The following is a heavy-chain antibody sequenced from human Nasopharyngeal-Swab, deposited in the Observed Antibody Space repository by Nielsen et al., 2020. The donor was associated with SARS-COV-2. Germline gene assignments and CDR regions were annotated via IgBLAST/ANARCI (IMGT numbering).Heavy chain of an antibody. D-gene: IGHD4-17*01. Sequence: GESLKISCKGSGSSFTSYWIGWVRQMPGKGLEWMGIIYPGDSDTRYSPSFQGQVTISADKSISTAYLQWSSLKASDTAMYYCATAEGLSTVTTGIAFDIWGQGTMVTVPS. J-gene: IGHJ3*02. V-gene: IGHV5-51*01. CDR2: IYPGDSDT. CDR1: GSSFTSYW. CDR3: ATAEGLSTVTTGIAFDI.